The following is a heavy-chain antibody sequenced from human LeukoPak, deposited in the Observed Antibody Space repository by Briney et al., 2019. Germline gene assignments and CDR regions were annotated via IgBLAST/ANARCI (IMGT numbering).Heavy chain of an antibody. V-gene: IGHV4-61*10. CDR3: TRGSLAYYYMDV. CDR2: IYTSGST. Sequence: SETLSLTCTVSGGSMSSGRYCWSWVRQPAGKELEWIGCIYTSGSTNYNPPLNSRVTISVDTSTNQLSPKLSSVTAADTAVYYSTRGSLAYYYMDVWGKGTTVTISS. CDR1: GGSMSSGRYC. J-gene: IGHJ6*03.